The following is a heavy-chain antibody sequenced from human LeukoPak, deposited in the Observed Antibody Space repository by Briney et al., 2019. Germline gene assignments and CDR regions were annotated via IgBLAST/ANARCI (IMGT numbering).Heavy chain of an antibody. CDR1: GGSISSSSYF. CDR2: IYYSRST. Sequence: SETLSLTCTVSGGSISSSSYFWRWTRQPPGKGLEWIGSIYYSRSTYYNPSLKSRVTISVDTSKNQFSLKLSSVTAADTAVYYCARQVVAATPNWFDPWGQGTLVTVSS. J-gene: IGHJ5*02. D-gene: IGHD2-15*01. V-gene: IGHV4-39*01. CDR3: ARQVVAATPNWFDP.